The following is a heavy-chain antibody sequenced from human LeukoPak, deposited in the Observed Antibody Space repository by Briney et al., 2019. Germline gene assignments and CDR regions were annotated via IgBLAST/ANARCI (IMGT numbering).Heavy chain of an antibody. Sequence: SETLSLTCTVSGYSISSGYYWSWIRQPAGKGLEWIGRIYTSGSTNYNPSLKSRVTISVDTSKNQFSLKLSSVTAADTAVYYCARVMAAAGSPVDYWSQGTLVTVSS. J-gene: IGHJ4*02. D-gene: IGHD6-13*01. CDR1: GYSISSGYY. CDR2: IYTSGST. V-gene: IGHV4-61*02. CDR3: ARVMAAAGSPVDY.